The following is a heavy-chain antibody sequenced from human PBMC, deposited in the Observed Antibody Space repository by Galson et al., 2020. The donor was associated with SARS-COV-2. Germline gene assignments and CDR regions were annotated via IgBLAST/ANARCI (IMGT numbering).Heavy chain of an antibody. V-gene: IGHV2-70*11. CDR3: ARTYYFYETNDDDAFDI. D-gene: IGHD1-26*01. Sequence: ESGPTLVKPTQTLTLTCTFSGFSLSTSGMCVSWIRQPPGKALEWLARIDWDDDKYYSTSLKTRLTISKDTSKNQVVLTMTNMDPVDTATYYCARTYYFYETNDDDAFDIWGQGTMVTVSS. J-gene: IGHJ3*02. CDR2: IDWDDDK. CDR1: GFSLSTSGMC.